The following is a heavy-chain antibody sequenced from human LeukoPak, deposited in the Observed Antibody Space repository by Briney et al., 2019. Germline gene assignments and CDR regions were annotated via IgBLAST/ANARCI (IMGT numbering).Heavy chain of an antibody. CDR2: IYYSGST. D-gene: IGHD3-10*01. V-gene: IGHV4-39*01. Sequence: SETLSLTCTVSGGSISSSSYYWGWIRQPPGKGLEWIGSIYYSGSTYYNPSLKSRVTISVDTSKNQFSLKLSSVTAADTAVYYCARRRAPTGDYYGSGSYPYYYFDYWGQGTLVTVSS. CDR3: ARRRAPTGDYYGSGSYPYYYFDY. CDR1: GGSISSSSYY. J-gene: IGHJ4*02.